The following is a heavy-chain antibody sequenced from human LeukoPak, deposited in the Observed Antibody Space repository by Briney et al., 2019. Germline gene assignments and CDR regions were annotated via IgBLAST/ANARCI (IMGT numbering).Heavy chain of an antibody. V-gene: IGHV3-33*01. J-gene: IGHJ4*02. D-gene: IGHD3-22*01. CDR2: IWYDGSTK. CDR3: ARDWDDYYDERGLIGY. Sequence: GGSLRLSCAASGFTFSSYGMHWVRQAPGKGLEWVAFIWYDGSTKYYVDSVKGRFTISRDNSKNTLYLQMNSLRAEDTAVYYCARDWDDYYDERGLIGYWGQGTLVTVSS. CDR1: GFTFSSYG.